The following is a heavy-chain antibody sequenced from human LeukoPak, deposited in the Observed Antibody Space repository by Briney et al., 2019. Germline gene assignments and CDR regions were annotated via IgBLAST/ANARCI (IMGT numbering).Heavy chain of an antibody. D-gene: IGHD5-24*01. Sequence: ASVKVSCKASGYTFTSYYMHWVRQAPGQGLEWMGIINPSGGSTSYAQKFQGRVTMTRDTSTSTVYMELSSLRSEDTAVYYCARTRPDGYKTVATGRRHNWFDPWGQGTLVTVSS. J-gene: IGHJ5*02. CDR2: INPSGGST. V-gene: IGHV1-46*01. CDR1: GYTFTSYY. CDR3: ARTRPDGYKTVATGRRHNWFDP.